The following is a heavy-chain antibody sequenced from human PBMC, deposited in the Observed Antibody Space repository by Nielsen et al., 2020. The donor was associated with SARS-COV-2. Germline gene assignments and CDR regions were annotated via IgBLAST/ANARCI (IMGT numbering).Heavy chain of an antibody. D-gene: IGHD1-26*01. CDR1: GFTFSSFA. CDR2: ISYDGSNK. J-gene: IGHJ4*02. V-gene: IGHV3-30-3*01. Sequence: GESLKISCAASGFTFSSFALHWVRQAPGKGLEWVAVISYDGSNKYYADSVKGRFTISRDNSKNTLYLQMNSLRAEDTAVYYCARVPYSGSYYGYFDYRGQGTLVTVSS. CDR3: ARVPYSGSYYGYFDY.